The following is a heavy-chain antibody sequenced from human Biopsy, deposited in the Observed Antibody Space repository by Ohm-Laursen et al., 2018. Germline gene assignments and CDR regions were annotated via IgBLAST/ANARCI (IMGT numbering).Heavy chain of an antibody. CDR3: ARVRGGFLEWFDY. CDR1: NGSIRNYY. D-gene: IGHD3-3*01. Sequence: GTLSLTCTVSNGSIRNYYWSWIRQPPGKGLEWIGFISSTGYTSYIPSLKSRVTMSVGTSRRQSSLKMRSVTAADTAIYYCARVRGGFLEWFDYWGQGTLITVSS. J-gene: IGHJ5*01. CDR2: ISSTGYT. V-gene: IGHV4-4*08.